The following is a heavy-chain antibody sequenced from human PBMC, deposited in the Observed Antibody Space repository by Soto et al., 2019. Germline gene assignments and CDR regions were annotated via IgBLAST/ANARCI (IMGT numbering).Heavy chain of an antibody. D-gene: IGHD3-16*01. V-gene: IGHV1-18*01. Sequence: QVQLVQSGAEVKKPGASVKVSCKASGYTFNNYIITWVRQAPGHGLEWMGWINGFNGDTKYAQKLKGRVTMTADTSTSTAYMELRSLRSDDTGVYYCAREMITATFFDYWGQGTLVTVSS. CDR3: AREMITATFFDY. CDR2: INGFNGDT. J-gene: IGHJ4*02. CDR1: GYTFNNYI.